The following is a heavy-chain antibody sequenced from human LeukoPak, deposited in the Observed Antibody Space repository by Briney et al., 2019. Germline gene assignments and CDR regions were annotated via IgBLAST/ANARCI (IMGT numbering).Heavy chain of an antibody. CDR1: GFSFSNYA. Sequence: PGGSLRLSCAASGFSFSNYAMSWVRQAPGKGLEWVSAISGSADNTYYARSVKGRFAISRDTSRNTVYLQMNSLRAEDTALYYCAKEYHFGVVYGADGFDIWGPGTLVTVSS. CDR2: ISGSADNT. CDR3: AKEYHFGVVYGADGFDI. J-gene: IGHJ3*02. V-gene: IGHV3-23*01. D-gene: IGHD3-3*01.